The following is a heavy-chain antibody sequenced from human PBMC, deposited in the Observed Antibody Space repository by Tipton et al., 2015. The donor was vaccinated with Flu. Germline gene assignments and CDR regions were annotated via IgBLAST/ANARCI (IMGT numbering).Heavy chain of an antibody. CDR1: GGSISSGGYY. J-gene: IGHJ3*02. Sequence: TLSLTCTVSGGSISSGGYYWSWIRQHPGKGLEWIGYIYYSGSTYYNPSLKSRVTISVDTSKNQFSLKLSSVTAADTAVYYCAREGENYYDSSGYYGPLAIWGQGTMVTVSS. CDR3: AREGENYYDSSGYYGPLAI. V-gene: IGHV4-31*03. D-gene: IGHD3-22*01. CDR2: IYYSGST.